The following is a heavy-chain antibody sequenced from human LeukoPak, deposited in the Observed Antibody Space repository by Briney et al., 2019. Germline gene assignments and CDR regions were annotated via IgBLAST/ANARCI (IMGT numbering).Heavy chain of an antibody. D-gene: IGHD3-22*01. CDR2: ISSSGSTI. CDR3: ATNLHYYDSSGYPGDY. Sequence: GGSLRLSCAASGFTFSDYYMSWIRQAPGKGLEWVSYISSSGSTIYYADSVKGRFTISRDNSKNTLYLQMNSLRAEDTAVYYCATNLHYYDSSGYPGDYWGQGTLVTVSS. V-gene: IGHV3-11*04. CDR1: GFTFSDYY. J-gene: IGHJ4*02.